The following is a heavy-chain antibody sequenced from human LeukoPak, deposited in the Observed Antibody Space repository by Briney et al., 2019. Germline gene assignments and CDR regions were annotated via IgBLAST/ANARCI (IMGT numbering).Heavy chain of an antibody. V-gene: IGHV4-4*07. CDR1: GGSISSYY. CDR3: ARDDYYDSSGYYDYYYMDV. CDR2: IYTSGST. D-gene: IGHD3-22*01. Sequence: SSETPSLTCTVSGGSISSYYWSWIRQPAGKGLEWIGRIYTSGSTNYNPSLKSRVTMSVDTSKNQFSLKLSSVTAADTAVYYCARDDYYDSSGYYDYYYMDVWGKGTTVTVSS. J-gene: IGHJ6*03.